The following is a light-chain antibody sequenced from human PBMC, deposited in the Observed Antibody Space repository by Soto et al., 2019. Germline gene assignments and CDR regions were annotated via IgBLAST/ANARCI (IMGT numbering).Light chain of an antibody. CDR3: QQRSNWPLT. V-gene: IGKV3-11*01. J-gene: IGKJ4*01. CDR2: DAS. Sequence: EIVLTQSPATLSLSPGERATLSCRASQSVSSYLAGYQQKPGQAHRLLIYDASNRATGIPARFSGSGSGTDFTLTISSLEPADFAVYYCQQRSNWPLTFGGGTKVEIK. CDR1: QSVSSY.